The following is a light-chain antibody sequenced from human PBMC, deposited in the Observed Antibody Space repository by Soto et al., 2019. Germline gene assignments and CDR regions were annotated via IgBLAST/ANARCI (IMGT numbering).Light chain of an antibody. CDR3: QQRFNWPIT. CDR1: QSVSTY. V-gene: IGKV3-11*01. J-gene: IGKJ5*01. CDR2: DAS. Sequence: EVVLTQSPDTLSLSPGDRSTLSCRASQSVSTYLAWYQQKPGQAPRLLIYDASNRATGIPARFSGGGSGTDFTLTISSLEPEDFAVYYCQQRFNWPITFGQGTRLEI.